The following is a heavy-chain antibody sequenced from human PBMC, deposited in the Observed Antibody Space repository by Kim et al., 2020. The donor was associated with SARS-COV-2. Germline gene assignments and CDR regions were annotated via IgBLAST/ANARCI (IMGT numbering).Heavy chain of an antibody. J-gene: IGHJ6*03. Sequence: GGSLRLSCAASGFTFSSYWMHWVRQAPGKGLVWVSRINSDGSSTSYADSVKGRFTISRDNAKNTLYLQMNSLRAEDTAVYYCARGPLEGWYYDYYYYMDVWGKGTTVTVSS. D-gene: IGHD6-13*01. CDR2: INSDGSST. CDR1: GFTFSSYW. V-gene: IGHV3-74*01. CDR3: ARGPLEGWYYDYYYYMDV.